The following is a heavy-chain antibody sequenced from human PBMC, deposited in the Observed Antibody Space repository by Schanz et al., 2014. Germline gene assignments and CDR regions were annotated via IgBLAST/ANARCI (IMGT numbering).Heavy chain of an antibody. V-gene: IGHV3-30*03. Sequence: QVQLVESGGGVVQPGRSLRLSCAASGFNFGSHGMHWVRQAPGKGLEWVAVISYDGSKKSYADSVKGRFTISRDNSKNTVYLQMNSLRPGDTAVYYCARESSNDIVLVPGAVFDHWGQGILVTVSS. CDR2: ISYDGSKK. CDR1: GFNFGSHG. CDR3: ARESSNDIVLVPGAVFDH. J-gene: IGHJ4*02. D-gene: IGHD2-2*01.